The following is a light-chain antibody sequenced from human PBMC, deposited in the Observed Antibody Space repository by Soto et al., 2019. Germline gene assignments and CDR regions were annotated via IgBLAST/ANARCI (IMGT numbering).Light chain of an antibody. Sequence: DIQMTQSPSSLSASIGDRVIITCRASQSISNYLNWYQQKPGKAPKLLIFAASSLQSGVPSRFSGSGSGTNFTLAIGSLQPEDFAAYYCQQSYSAPITFGQGTRLEIK. J-gene: IGKJ5*01. CDR2: AAS. CDR3: QQSYSAPIT. V-gene: IGKV1-39*01. CDR1: QSISNY.